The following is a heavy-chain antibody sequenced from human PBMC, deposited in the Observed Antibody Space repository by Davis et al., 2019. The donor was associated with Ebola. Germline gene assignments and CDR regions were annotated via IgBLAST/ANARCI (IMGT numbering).Heavy chain of an antibody. J-gene: IGHJ6*04. V-gene: IGHV3-13*01. CDR3: ARGHSVDTFVYYYGMDV. Sequence: GESLKITCAASGFTFSSYDMHWVRQATGKGLEWVSAIGTAGDTYYPGSVKGRFTISRENAKNSLYLQMNSLRAGDTAVYYCARGHSVDTFVYYYGMDVWGKGTTVTVSS. CDR2: IGTAGDT. CDR1: GFTFSSYD. D-gene: IGHD3-16*01.